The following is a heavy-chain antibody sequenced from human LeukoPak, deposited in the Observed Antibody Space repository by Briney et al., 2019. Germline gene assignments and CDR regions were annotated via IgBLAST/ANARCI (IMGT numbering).Heavy chain of an antibody. CDR2: ISSGGTTT. CDR3: AKEGQTPYSSKFSFDY. V-gene: IGHV3-30*18. CDR1: GVTFSSHG. Sequence: GRSLRLSCAASGVTFSSHGMHWVRQAPGQGLEWVAVISSGGTTTYYADSVKGRFIISRDNSKNTLYLQMNSLRIEDTAVYYCAKEGQTPYSSKFSFDYWGQGTLVTVSS. D-gene: IGHD6-13*01. J-gene: IGHJ4*02.